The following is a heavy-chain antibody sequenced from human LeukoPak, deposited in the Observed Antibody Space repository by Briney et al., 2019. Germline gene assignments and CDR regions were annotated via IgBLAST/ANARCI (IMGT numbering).Heavy chain of an antibody. D-gene: IGHD2-15*01. CDR1: GFTFSSYA. V-gene: IGHV3-23*01. J-gene: IGHJ6*02. CDR2: INGSGGRT. Sequence: SGGSLRLSCAASGFTFSSYAMSWVRQAPGKGLEWVSTINGSGGRTYYADSVKGRFTISRDNSKNTLHLHVNSLRAEDTAVYYCAKFSSDGTPYYYYGMDVWGQGTTVTVSS. CDR3: AKFSSDGTPYYYYGMDV.